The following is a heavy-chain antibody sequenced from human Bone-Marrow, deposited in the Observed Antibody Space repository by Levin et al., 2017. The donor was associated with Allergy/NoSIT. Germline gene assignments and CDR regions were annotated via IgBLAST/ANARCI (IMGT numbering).Heavy chain of an antibody. J-gene: IGHJ3*02. CDR3: ARPAESSRRWYRTGAFDI. V-gene: IGHV3-30-3*01. CDR1: GFTFNSYP. CDR2: ISDDGSNE. Sequence: GGSLRLSCAASGFTFNSYPMHWVRQAPGKGLEWVAVISDDGSNEFYADSVKGRFTISRDNSKNTLYLQMDSRRVDDTAVYYCARPAESSRRWYRTGAFDISGQGTTVTVSS. D-gene: IGHD6-13*01.